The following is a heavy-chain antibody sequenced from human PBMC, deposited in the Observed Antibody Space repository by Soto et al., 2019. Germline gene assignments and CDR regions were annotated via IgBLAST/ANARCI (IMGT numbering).Heavy chain of an antibody. D-gene: IGHD2-15*01. CDR3: ARGPYCSGGSCYHVDY. CDR2: INAYNGNT. V-gene: IGHV1-18*01. J-gene: IGHJ4*02. CDR1: GYTFTSYG. Sequence: ASVKVSCKASGYTFTSYGISWVRQAPGQGLEWMGWINAYNGNTNYAQKLQGRVTMTTDTYTSTAYMDLRSLRSDDTAGYYCARGPYCSGGSCYHVDYWGQGTLVTVSS.